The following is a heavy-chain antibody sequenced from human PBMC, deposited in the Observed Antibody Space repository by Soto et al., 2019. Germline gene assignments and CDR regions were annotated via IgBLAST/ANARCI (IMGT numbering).Heavy chain of an antibody. CDR3: ASGGSTVTREFDY. CDR1: GYTFTGFF. D-gene: IGHD4-17*01. Sequence: QVQLVQSGAEVKKPGASVKVSSKASGYTFTGFFMHRVRQAPGQGLEWMVWINPNSGDTEYAQNFQGWVTMTRDKSISTAYMELSRLRSDDTAVYYCASGGSTVTREFDYWGQGTLVSVSS. CDR2: INPNSGDT. V-gene: IGHV1-2*04. J-gene: IGHJ4*02.